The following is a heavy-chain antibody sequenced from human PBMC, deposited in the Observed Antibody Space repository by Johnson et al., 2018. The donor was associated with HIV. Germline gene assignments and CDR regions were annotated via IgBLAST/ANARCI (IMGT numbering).Heavy chain of an antibody. CDR3: ARDQEQLVPWDAFHI. CDR1: GFTFSSYW. Sequence: VQLVESGGGLVQPGGSLRLSCAASGFTFSSYWMSWVRQAPGKGLEWVANIKQDGSEKYYVDSVKGRFTISRDNAKNSLYLQMNSLRAEDTAVYYCARDQEQLVPWDAFHIWGQGTMVTLSS. CDR2: IKQDGSEK. J-gene: IGHJ3*02. D-gene: IGHD6-6*01. V-gene: IGHV3-7*01.